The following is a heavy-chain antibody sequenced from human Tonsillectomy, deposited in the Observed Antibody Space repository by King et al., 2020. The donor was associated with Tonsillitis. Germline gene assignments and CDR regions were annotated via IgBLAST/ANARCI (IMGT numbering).Heavy chain of an antibody. V-gene: IGHV3-11*06. Sequence: HVQLVESGGGLVKSGGSLRLSCAASGFTFSDYYMSWIRQAPGKGLEWGSYISSSSSYTKYAESVKGRFTISRDNAKNSLFLQMNSLRAEDTAVYYCASRMATKDYFDYWGQGTLVTVSS. CDR3: ASRMATKDYFDY. D-gene: IGHD5-24*01. CDR1: GFTFSDYY. CDR2: ISSSSSYT. J-gene: IGHJ4*02.